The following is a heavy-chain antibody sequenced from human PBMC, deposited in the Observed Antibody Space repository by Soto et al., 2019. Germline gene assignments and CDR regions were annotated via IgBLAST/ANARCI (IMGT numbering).Heavy chain of an antibody. CDR2: IYNDGTYS. CDR1: GFIFKMYW. D-gene: IGHD6-19*01. J-gene: IGHJ4*02. Sequence: EVQLVESGGGLVPPGGSVRLSCAASGFIFKMYWMHWVRQSPGKGLVWISRIYNDGTYSDYADSVRGRFTISKDNSKDTLYLQMNSLRAEDTAVYYCAKPGLTVAGTRYFDRWGQGTLVTVSS. CDR3: AKPGLTVAGTRYFDR. V-gene: IGHV3-74*01.